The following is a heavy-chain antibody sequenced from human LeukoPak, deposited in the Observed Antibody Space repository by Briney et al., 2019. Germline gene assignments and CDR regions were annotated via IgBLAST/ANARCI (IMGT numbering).Heavy chain of an antibody. CDR1: GVSIDTYY. CDR2: IYISGST. V-gene: IGHV4-4*07. D-gene: IGHD3-10*01. CDR3: ARDMYYYGSGRKNQNAFDI. Sequence: SETLSLTCTVSGVSIDTYYWSWIRQPAGKGLEWIGRIYISGSTNYNPSLKNRVTISVNTSKNQFSLKLSSVTAADTAVYYCARDMYYYGSGRKNQNAFDIWGQGTMVTVSS. J-gene: IGHJ3*02.